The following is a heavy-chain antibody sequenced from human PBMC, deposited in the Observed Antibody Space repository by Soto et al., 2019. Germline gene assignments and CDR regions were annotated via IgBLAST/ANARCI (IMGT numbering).Heavy chain of an antibody. CDR3: VRDGTKTLRAWFDP. CDR1: GASISGFY. D-gene: IGHD1-1*01. CDR2: IYATGTT. Sequence: SETLSLTCTVSGASISGFYWSWIRKSAGKGLEWIGRIYATGTTDYNPSLKSRVMMSVDTSKKRFSLKLRSVTAADTAVYYCVRDGTKTLRAWFDPWGQGISVTVSS. J-gene: IGHJ5*02. V-gene: IGHV4-4*07.